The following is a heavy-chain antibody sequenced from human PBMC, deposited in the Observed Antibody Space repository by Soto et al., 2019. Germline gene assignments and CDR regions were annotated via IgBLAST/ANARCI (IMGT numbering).Heavy chain of an antibody. D-gene: IGHD3-22*01. CDR2: IIPIFGTA. CDR3: ARGAHYYDSSGYYGDAFDI. Sequence: QVQLVQSGAEVKKPGSSVKVSCKASGGTFSSYAISWVRQAPGQGLEWMGGIIPIFGTANYAQKFQGRVTITADESTSTAYMELSSLRSEDTAVYYCARGAHYYDSSGYYGDAFDIWGQGTMVTVSS. J-gene: IGHJ3*02. V-gene: IGHV1-69*01. CDR1: GGTFSSYA.